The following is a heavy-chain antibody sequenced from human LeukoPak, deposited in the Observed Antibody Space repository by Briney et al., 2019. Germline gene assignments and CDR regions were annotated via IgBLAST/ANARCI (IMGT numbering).Heavy chain of an antibody. CDR3: ARLRGFRADYYYYMDV. CDR2: IHHSGRT. CDR1: GGSISSSNW. J-gene: IGHJ6*03. Sequence: SETLSLTCAVSGGSISSSNWWNWVRQPPGKGLEWIGEIHHSGRTNYNPPLKSRVTISVDKSKNQFSLKLSSVTAADTAVYYCARLRGFRADYYYYMDVWGKGTTVTVSS. V-gene: IGHV4-4*02. D-gene: IGHD3-10*01.